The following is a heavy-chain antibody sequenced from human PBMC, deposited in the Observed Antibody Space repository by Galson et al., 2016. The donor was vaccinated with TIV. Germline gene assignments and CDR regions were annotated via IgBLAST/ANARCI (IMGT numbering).Heavy chain of an antibody. J-gene: IGHJ3*01. CDR1: GFTFSSYN. D-gene: IGHD3-3*01. V-gene: IGHV3-30*18. CDR2: IAYDGSYK. Sequence: SLRLSCAASGFTFSSYNMHWVRQAPGKGLEWVAVIAYDGSYKHYAGSVKGRFTVSRGNSKTTLDLQMNSLGAEDTALYYCAKEENSGYYPNDAFDFWGQGTMVTVS. CDR3: AKEENSGYYPNDAFDF.